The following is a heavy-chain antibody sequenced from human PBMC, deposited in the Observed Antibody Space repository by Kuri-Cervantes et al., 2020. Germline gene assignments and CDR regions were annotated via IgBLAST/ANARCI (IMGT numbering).Heavy chain of an antibody. CDR1: GYTFTSYD. CDR2: MNPNSGNT. V-gene: IGHV1-8*01. CDR3: ARGHLVGAPIVVDAFDI. J-gene: IGHJ3*02. D-gene: IGHD1-26*01. Sequence: ASVKVSSKASGYTFTSYDINWVRQATGQGLEWMGWMNPNSGNTGYAQKFQGRVTMTRNTSISTAYMELSRLRSDDTAVYYCARGHLVGAPIVVDAFDIWGQGTMVTVSS.